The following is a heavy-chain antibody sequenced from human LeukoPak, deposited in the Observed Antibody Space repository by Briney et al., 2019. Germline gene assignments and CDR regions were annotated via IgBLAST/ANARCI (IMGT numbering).Heavy chain of an antibody. V-gene: IGHV3-66*01. CDR3: ARDGVNCSGAGCYSFFAFDI. CDR1: GFTVSSNY. J-gene: IGHJ3*02. D-gene: IGHD2-15*01. Sequence: PGGSLRLSCAASGFTVSSNYMSWVRQAPGKGLEWVSLFYRGGSTYYADSVTGRFTISRDYSKNTLYLQMNSLRAEDTAVYYCARDGVNCSGAGCYSFFAFDIWGQGTMATVSS. CDR2: FYRGGST.